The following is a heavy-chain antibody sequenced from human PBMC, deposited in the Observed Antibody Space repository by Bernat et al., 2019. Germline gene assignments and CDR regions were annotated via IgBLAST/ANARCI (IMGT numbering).Heavy chain of an antibody. CDR3: ARGPYDFWSGCPDF. CDR2: INAGNGDT. J-gene: IGHJ4*02. Sequence: QVQLVQSGAEVKKPGASVKVSCKASGYIFTTFALHWVRQAPGQRLEWLGWINAGNGDTKYSQKLQGRATITRDTAASTADMDLSSLTFEDTAVYYCARGPYDFWSGCPDFWGQGTLVTVSS. CDR1: GYIFTTFA. D-gene: IGHD3-3*01. V-gene: IGHV1-3*01.